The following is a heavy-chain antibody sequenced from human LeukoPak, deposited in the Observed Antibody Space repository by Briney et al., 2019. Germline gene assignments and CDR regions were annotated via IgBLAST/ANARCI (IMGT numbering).Heavy chain of an antibody. J-gene: IGHJ4*02. Sequence: SVKVSCKASGGTFSSYAISWVRQAPGQGLEWMGGIIPIFGTANYAQKFQGRVTITADESTSTAYMELSSLRSEDTAVYYCAGRLYGGNSGVFDYWGQGTLVTVSS. CDR1: GGTFSSYA. CDR2: IIPIFGTA. CDR3: AGRLYGGNSGVFDY. V-gene: IGHV1-69*13. D-gene: IGHD4-23*01.